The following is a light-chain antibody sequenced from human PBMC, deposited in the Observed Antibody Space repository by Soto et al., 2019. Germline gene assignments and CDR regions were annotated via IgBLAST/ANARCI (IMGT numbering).Light chain of an antibody. CDR2: DAS. Sequence: EIVLTQSPATLSLSPGERATHSCRASQSVSSYLAWYQQKPGQAPRLLIYDASNRATGIPARFSGSGSGTDFTFTISSLEPEDFAVYYCQQRGRTFGQGTKVDIK. V-gene: IGKV3-11*01. J-gene: IGKJ1*01. CDR3: QQRGRT. CDR1: QSVSSY.